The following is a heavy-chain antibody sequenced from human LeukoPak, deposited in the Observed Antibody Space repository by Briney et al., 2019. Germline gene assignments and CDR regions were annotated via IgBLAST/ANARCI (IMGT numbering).Heavy chain of an antibody. CDR3: VVSYLYVFDI. CDR2: ISSNGGST. V-gene: IGHV3-64D*09. J-gene: IGHJ3*02. CDR1: GFTFSTYA. D-gene: IGHD3-16*02. Sequence: PGGSLRLSCSASGFTFSTYAMHWVRQAPGKGLEYVSAISSNGGSTYYADSVKGRFTISRDNSKSTLYLQMSSLRAEDTAVYYCVVSYLYVFDIGGKGTMVTVSS.